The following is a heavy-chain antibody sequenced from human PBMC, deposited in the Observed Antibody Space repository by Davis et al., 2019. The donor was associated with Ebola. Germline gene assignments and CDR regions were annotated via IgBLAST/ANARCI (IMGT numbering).Heavy chain of an antibody. D-gene: IGHD3-22*01. CDR1: GYTFSSYG. J-gene: IGHJ3*01. Sequence: ASVKVSCKASGYTFSSYGIIWVRQAPGQGLEWLVWISRHYCYTNYAEKVQGRVTLSTDTSTSTAYMELRSLRAEDTAVYYCARSGYEPSGYWGLHGGFDLWGLGTRVTVSS. CDR2: ISRHYCYT. V-gene: IGHV1-18*01. CDR3: ARSGYEPSGYWGLHGGFDL.